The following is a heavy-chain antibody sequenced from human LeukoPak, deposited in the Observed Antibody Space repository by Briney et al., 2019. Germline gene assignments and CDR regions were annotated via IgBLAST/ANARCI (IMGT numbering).Heavy chain of an antibody. J-gene: IGHJ5*02. CDR3: ARERYDSSGYYYDWFDP. CDR2: INSDGSST. Sequence: GGSLRLSCAASGFTFSSYWMHWVRQAPGKGLVWVSRINSDGSSTSYADSVKGRFTISRDNAKNTLYLQMNSLRAEDTAVYYCARERYDSSGYYYDWFDPWGQGTLVTVSS. V-gene: IGHV3-74*01. CDR1: GFTFSSYW. D-gene: IGHD3-22*01.